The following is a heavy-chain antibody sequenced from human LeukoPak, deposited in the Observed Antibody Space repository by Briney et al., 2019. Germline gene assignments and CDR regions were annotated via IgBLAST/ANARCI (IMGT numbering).Heavy chain of an antibody. J-gene: IGHJ4*02. Sequence: GGSLRLSCAASGFTVSSNYMSWVRLAPGKGPEWVSLIYGGGTTYSASSVKGTFTISRDNSNNTLYLQMDSLRADDTAVYYCARDWGDSKIDEWGQGALVTVSS. D-gene: IGHD2-21*02. CDR1: GFTVSSNY. CDR3: ARDWGDSKIDE. V-gene: IGHV3-66*01. CDR2: IYGGGTT.